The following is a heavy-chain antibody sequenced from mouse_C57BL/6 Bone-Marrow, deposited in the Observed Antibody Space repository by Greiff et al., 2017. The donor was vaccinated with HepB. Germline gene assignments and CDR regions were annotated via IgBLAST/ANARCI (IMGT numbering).Heavy chain of an antibody. V-gene: IGHV1-39*01. CDR2: INPNYGTT. Sequence: VQLQQSGPELVKPGASVKISCKASGYSFTDYNMNWVKQSNGKSLEWIGVINPNYGTTSYNQKFKGKATWTVDQSSSTDYMQLNSLTSEDSAVYYCSRRSFITTVVAKGDFDVWGTGTTVTVSS. D-gene: IGHD1-1*01. J-gene: IGHJ1*03. CDR3: SRRSFITTVVAKGDFDV. CDR1: GYSFTDYN.